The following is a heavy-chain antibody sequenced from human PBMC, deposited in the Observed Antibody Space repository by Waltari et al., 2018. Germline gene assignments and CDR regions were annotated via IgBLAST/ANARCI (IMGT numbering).Heavy chain of an antibody. Sequence: QVQLQQWGAGLLKPSETLSLTCAVYGGSFSGYCWSWIRQPPGQGLEWIGEINHSGSTNYTPSLKSRVTISVDTSKNQFSLKLSSVTAADTAVYYCAREGVVVKPRGFDYWGQGTLVTVSS. CDR2: INHSGST. D-gene: IGHD2-2*01. J-gene: IGHJ4*02. CDR1: GGSFSGYC. V-gene: IGHV4-34*01. CDR3: AREGVVVKPRGFDY.